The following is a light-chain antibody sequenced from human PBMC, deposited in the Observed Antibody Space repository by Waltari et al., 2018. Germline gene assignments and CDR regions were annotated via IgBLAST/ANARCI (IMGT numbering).Light chain of an antibody. V-gene: IGKV3-11*01. CDR1: QSVSSY. Sequence: VILTQSPATLSLSPGERATLSCRASQSVSSYLAWYQQKPGQAPRLLIYGASSRATGIPDRFSGSGSGTEFTLTISSLEPEDVGVYHCYQHSSGYSFGQGTKVEIK. J-gene: IGKJ2*03. CDR2: GAS. CDR3: YQHSSGYS.